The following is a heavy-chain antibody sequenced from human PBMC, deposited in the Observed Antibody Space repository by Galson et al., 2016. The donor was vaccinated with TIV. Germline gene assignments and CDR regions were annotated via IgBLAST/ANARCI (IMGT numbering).Heavy chain of an antibody. D-gene: IGHD5-18*01. V-gene: IGHV1-69*13. J-gene: IGHJ6*02. Sequence: SVKVSCKASGGTFSTYVFNWVRLAPGQGLEWMGGIIPLFGTINYARKFQGRVTITADESSTAVYMELNSLRSGDTAVYYCASDRNTALDTYHLYYGMDVWGQGTTVTVSS. CDR2: IIPLFGTI. CDR3: ASDRNTALDTYHLYYGMDV. CDR1: GGTFSTYV.